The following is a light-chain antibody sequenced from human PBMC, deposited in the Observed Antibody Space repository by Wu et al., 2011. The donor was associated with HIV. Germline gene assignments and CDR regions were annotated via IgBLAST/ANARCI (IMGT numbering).Light chain of an antibody. CDR1: QSVSSY. Sequence: EIVLTQSPATLSLSPGERATLSCRASQSVSSYLAWYQQKPGQAPRLLMYDASNRATGIPARVSGSGSGTDFTLTISSLEPEDFAVYYCQQRGYWGTFGGGTKVETK. J-gene: IGKJ4*01. V-gene: IGKV3-11*01. CDR2: DAS. CDR3: QQRGYWGT.